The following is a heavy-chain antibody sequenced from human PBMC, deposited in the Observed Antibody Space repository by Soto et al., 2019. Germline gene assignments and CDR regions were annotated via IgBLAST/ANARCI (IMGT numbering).Heavy chain of an antibody. CDR2: IYPTNSDS. V-gene: IGHV5-51*01. Sequence: GESLKISCKGSGYSFTSYWIAWVRQMPGKGLEWMGIIYPTNSDSKYSPSFQGQVTISADKSSSTAYLQWSSLKASDTAMYYCARHRAVAGMPDYYYDMDVWGPGTTVTVSS. CDR1: GYSFTSYW. D-gene: IGHD6-19*01. CDR3: ARHRAVAGMPDYYYDMDV. J-gene: IGHJ6*02.